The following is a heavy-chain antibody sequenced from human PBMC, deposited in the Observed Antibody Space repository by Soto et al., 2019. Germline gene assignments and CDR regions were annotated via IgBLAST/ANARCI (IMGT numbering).Heavy chain of an antibody. CDR2: IIPIFGTA. Sequence: GASVKVSCKASGGTLSSYAISWVRQAPGQGLEWMGGIIPIFGTANYAQKFQGRVTITADKSTSTAYMELSSLRSEDTAVYYCAGGGVTTFYYYGMDVWGQGTTVTVSS. V-gene: IGHV1-69*06. CDR3: AGGGVTTFYYYGMDV. CDR1: GGTLSSYA. D-gene: IGHD4-4*01. J-gene: IGHJ6*02.